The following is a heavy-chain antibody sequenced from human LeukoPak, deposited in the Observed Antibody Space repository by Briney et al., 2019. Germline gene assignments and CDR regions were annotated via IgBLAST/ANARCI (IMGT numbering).Heavy chain of an antibody. CDR1: GFTFSSYG. CDR2: ISGSGGST. V-gene: IGHV3-23*01. Sequence: GGTLRLSCAASGFTFSSYGMSWVRQAPGKGLEWVSAISGSGGSTYYADSVKGRFTISRDNSKNTLYLQMNSLRAEDTAIYYCAKDGSSWYLDYFDYWGQGTLVTVSS. CDR3: AKDGSSWYLDYFDY. J-gene: IGHJ4*02. D-gene: IGHD6-13*01.